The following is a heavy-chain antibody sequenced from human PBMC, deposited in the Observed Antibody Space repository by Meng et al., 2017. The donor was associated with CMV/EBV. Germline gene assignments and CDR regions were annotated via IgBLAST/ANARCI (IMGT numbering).Heavy chain of an antibody. CDR3: ARDQDSYYYDSSGYWDY. J-gene: IGHJ4*02. CDR1: GFTFEDYG. V-gene: IGHV3-20*04. D-gene: IGHD3-22*01. CDR2: INWNGGST. Sequence: GESLKIPWAAPGFTFEDYGMSWVRQAPGKGLGWVSGINWNGGSTGYADSVKGRFTISRDNAKNSLYLQMNSLRAEDTALYYCARDQDSYYYDSSGYWDYWGQGTLVTVSS.